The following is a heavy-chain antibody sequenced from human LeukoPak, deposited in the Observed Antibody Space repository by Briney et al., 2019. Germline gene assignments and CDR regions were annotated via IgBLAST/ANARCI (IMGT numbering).Heavy chain of an antibody. D-gene: IGHD3-22*01. V-gene: IGHV4-34*01. CDR3: ASGRNYYDRTPGY. CDR2: INHSGST. CDR1: GGSFSGYY. Sequence: SETLSLTCAVYGGSFSGYYWSWIRQPPGKGLEWIGEINHSGSTNYNPSLKSRVTISVDTSKNQFSLKLSSVTAADTAVYYCASGRNYYDRTPGYWGQGTLVTVSS. J-gene: IGHJ4*02.